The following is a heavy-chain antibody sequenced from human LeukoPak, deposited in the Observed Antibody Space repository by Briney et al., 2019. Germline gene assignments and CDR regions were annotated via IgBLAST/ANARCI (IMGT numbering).Heavy chain of an antibody. V-gene: IGHV5-51*01. D-gene: IGHD1-20*01. CDR2: IYPDDSDT. CDR1: GYSFTSYW. J-gene: IGHJ4*02. CDR3: AISITGTTSLFDY. Sequence: GESLKISCKGSGYSFTSYWIGWVRQMPGEGLEWMGIIYPDDSDTRYSPSFQGQITISADKSINTAYLQWNSLAASDTAMYYCAISITGTTSLFDYWGQGTLVTVSS.